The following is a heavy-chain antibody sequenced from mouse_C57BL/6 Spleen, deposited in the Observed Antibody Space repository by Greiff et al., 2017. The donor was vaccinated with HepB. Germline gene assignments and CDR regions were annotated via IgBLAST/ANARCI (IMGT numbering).Heavy chain of an antibody. D-gene: IGHD3-2*02. CDR3: ARISSGSWFAY. CDR1: GYTFTDYY. CDR2: IYPGSGNT. J-gene: IGHJ3*01. Sequence: QVQLKQSGAELVRPGASVKLSCKASGYTFTDYYINWVKQRPGQGLEWIARIYPGSGNTYYNEKFKGKATLTAEKSSSTAYMQLSSLTSEDSAVYFCARISSGSWFAYWGQGTLVTVSA. V-gene: IGHV1-76*01.